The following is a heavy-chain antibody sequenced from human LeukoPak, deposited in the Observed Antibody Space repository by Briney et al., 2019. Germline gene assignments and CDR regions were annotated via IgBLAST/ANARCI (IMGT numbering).Heavy chain of an antibody. CDR3: ATDPIVVRYYGMDV. V-gene: IGHV1-24*01. D-gene: IGHD2-2*01. CDR1: GYTLTELS. Sequence: ASVKVSCKVSGYTLTELSMHWVRQAPGKGLEWMGGFDPEDGETIYAQKSQGRVTMTEDTSTDTAYMELSSLRSEDTAVYYCATDPIVVRYYGMDVWGQGTTVTVSS. CDR2: FDPEDGET. J-gene: IGHJ6*02.